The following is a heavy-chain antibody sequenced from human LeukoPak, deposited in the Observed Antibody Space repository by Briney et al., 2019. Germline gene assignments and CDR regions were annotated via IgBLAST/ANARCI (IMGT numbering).Heavy chain of an antibody. V-gene: IGHV3-23*01. CDR2: ISSSGGST. CDR1: GFTFSSYA. Sequence: GGSLRLSCAASGFTFSSYAMNWVRQAPGKGLEWVSSISSSGGSTYYADSVKGRFTISRDNAKNSLYLQMNSLRAEDTAVYYCARGHYYGSGSYDYYFDYWGQGTLITVSS. J-gene: IGHJ4*02. D-gene: IGHD3-10*01. CDR3: ARGHYYGSGSYDYYFDY.